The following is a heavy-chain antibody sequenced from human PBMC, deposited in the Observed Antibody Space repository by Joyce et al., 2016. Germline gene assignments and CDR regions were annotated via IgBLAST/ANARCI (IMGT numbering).Heavy chain of an antibody. D-gene: IGHD4-17*01. CDR3: ARDVPVRSSSTVTTGWCDP. Sequence: QVQLVESGGGVVQPGTSLRLSCATSGFTFSNHALHLVRQAPGKGPEWVAVITFDGSKTYYAEAVKGRFTISRDNSKSTLYLQMNNLRGEDTGVYYRARDVPVRSSSTVTTGWCDPWGQGTLVTVSS. CDR1: GFTFSNHA. J-gene: IGHJ5*02. V-gene: IGHV3-30*04. CDR2: ITFDGSKT.